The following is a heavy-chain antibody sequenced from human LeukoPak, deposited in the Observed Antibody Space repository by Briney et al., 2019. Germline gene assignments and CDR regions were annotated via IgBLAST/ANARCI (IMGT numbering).Heavy chain of an antibody. CDR3: ARGGGVATIIDDAFDI. J-gene: IGHJ3*02. Sequence: GGSLRLSCAASGFTVSSNYMSWVRQAPGKGLEWVSVIYSGGSTYYADSVKGRFTISRDNSKNTLYLQMNSLRAEDTAVYYCARGGGVATIIDDAFDIWGQGTMVTVSS. CDR1: GFTVSSNY. CDR2: IYSGGST. D-gene: IGHD5-12*01. V-gene: IGHV3-66*01.